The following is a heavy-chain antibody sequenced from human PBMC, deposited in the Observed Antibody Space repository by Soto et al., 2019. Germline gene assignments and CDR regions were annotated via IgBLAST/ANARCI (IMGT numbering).Heavy chain of an antibody. CDR1: GFTFSSYW. D-gene: IGHD6-19*01. CDR3: ARVRMAGDFDI. CDR2: INNDGSST. Sequence: EVQLVESGGGLVQPGGSLRLSCAASGFTFSSYWMHWVRQAPGKGLVWVSHINNDGSSTSYADSVKGRFTISRDNAKNTLYLQMNSLRAKDTAVYYCARVRMAGDFDIWGQGTMVTVSS. J-gene: IGHJ3*02. V-gene: IGHV3-74*01.